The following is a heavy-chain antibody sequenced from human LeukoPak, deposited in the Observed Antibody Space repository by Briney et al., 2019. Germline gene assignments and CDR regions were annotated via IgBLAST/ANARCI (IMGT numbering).Heavy chain of an antibody. Sequence: GGSLRLSCAASGFTFSSYDMHWVRQATGKGLEWVSAIGTAGDTYYPGSVKGRFTISRENAKNSLYLQMNSLRAGDTAVYYCARSPHITMIAGRPAYYFDYWGQGTLVTVSS. J-gene: IGHJ4*02. CDR2: IGTAGDT. V-gene: IGHV3-13*01. CDR1: GFTFSSYD. CDR3: ARSPHITMIAGRPAYYFDY. D-gene: IGHD3-22*01.